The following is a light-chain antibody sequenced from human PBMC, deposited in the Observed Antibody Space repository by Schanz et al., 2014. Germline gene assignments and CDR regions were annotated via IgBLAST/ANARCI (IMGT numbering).Light chain of an antibody. J-gene: IGKJ1*01. CDR1: QSISSW. CDR2: DAS. Sequence: DIPMTQSPSTLSASVGDRVTITCRASQSISSWLAWYQQKPGKAPKLLIYDASSLESGVPARFSGSGSGTEFTLTISSLQSEDFAVYYCQQYNNWPWTFGQGTKVEIK. V-gene: IGKV1-5*01. CDR3: QQYNNWPWT.